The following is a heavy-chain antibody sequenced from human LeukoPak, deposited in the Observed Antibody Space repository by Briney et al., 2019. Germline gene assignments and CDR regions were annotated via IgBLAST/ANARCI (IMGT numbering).Heavy chain of an antibody. CDR2: ISGSGGST. Sequence: GGSLRLSCAASGFTFSSYAMSWVRQTPGKGLEWVSSISGSGGSTHYADSVKGRFTISRDNSKNILYLQMNSLRAEDTAVYYCAKDWMSTIINYFDYWGQGTLVTVSS. CDR1: GFTFSSYA. CDR3: AKDWMSTIINYFDY. V-gene: IGHV3-23*01. D-gene: IGHD5-12*01. J-gene: IGHJ4*02.